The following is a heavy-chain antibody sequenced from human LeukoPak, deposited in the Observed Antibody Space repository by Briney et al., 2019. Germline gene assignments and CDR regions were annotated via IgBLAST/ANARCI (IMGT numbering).Heavy chain of an antibody. CDR3: ATARGGY. J-gene: IGHJ4*02. Sequence: GGSLRLSCAASAFTFSSYAMCWVRQAPGKGLEWVSGTSTSGGSTYYADSVKGRFTISRDNSKNTLSLQMTSLRAEDTAVYYCATARGGYWGQGTLVTASS. V-gene: IGHV3-23*01. CDR1: AFTFSSYA. CDR2: TSTSGGST. D-gene: IGHD2-15*01.